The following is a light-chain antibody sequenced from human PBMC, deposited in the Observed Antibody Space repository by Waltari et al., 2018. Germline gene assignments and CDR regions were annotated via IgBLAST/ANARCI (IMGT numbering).Light chain of an antibody. Sequence: EIVLTQSPVTLSLSLGERATLSCRASQSARSNLAWYLQKPGQVPSPLFYDAYTRATGIPARFSGSGSGTDFTLTISSLEPEDFALYYCQQRSNWPHTFGQGTKVEI. V-gene: IGKV3-11*01. J-gene: IGKJ2*01. CDR3: QQRSNWPHT. CDR2: DAY. CDR1: QSARSN.